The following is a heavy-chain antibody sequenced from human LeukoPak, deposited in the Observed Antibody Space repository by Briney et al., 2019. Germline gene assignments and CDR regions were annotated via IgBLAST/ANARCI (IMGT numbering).Heavy chain of an antibody. J-gene: IGHJ5*02. Sequence: SETLSLTCTGSGGSISNYFWSWIRQPPGKGLEWIGYIYYSGNTNYNPSLKSRVTMSVDTSKNQFSLKLSSVTAADTAVYYCARDRWFDPWGQGTLVTVSS. CDR2: IYYSGNT. V-gene: IGHV4-59*01. CDR1: GGSISNYF. CDR3: ARDRWFDP.